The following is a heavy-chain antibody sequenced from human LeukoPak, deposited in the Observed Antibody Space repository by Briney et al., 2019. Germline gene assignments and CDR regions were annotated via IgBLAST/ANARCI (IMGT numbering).Heavy chain of an antibody. V-gene: IGHV1-69*01. Sequence: SVKVSCKASGGTFSRYAISWVRQAPGQGLEWMGGIIPMFRTANYAQKFQGRVTITADESTSTACMELTSLRSEDTAVYYCARDATLYDSSAYYYLWWGQGTLVTVSS. CDR1: GGTFSRYA. CDR3: ARDATLYDSSAYYYLW. J-gene: IGHJ4*02. D-gene: IGHD3-22*01. CDR2: IIPMFRTA.